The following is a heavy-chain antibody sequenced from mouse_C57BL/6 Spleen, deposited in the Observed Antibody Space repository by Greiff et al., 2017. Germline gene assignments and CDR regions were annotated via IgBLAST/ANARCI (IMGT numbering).Heavy chain of an antibody. D-gene: IGHD1-1*01. V-gene: IGHV2-2*01. CDR1: GFSLTSYG. CDR2: IWSGGST. CDR3: ARGGTTVVPLYYCDY. Sequence: QVQLMESGPGLVQPSQSLSITCSVSGFSLTSYGVHWVRQSPGKGLEWLGVIWSGGSTDYNAAFISRLSISKNNSKSQVFFKMNSLQADDTAIYYCARGGTTVVPLYYCDYWGQGTTLTVSS. J-gene: IGHJ2*01.